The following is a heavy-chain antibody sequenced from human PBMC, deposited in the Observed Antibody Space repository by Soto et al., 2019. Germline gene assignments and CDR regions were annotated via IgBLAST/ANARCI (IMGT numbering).Heavy chain of an antibody. CDR3: GNNVGREDGGLFDY. CDR1: GFTFSSYA. V-gene: IGHV3-23*01. J-gene: IGHJ4*02. Sequence: EVQLLESGGGLVQPGGSLRLSCAASGFTFSSYAMSWVRQAPGKGLEWVSAIRGSGGSTYYADSVKGRFTISRDNSKNTLYLQMNSLRAEDTAVYYCGNNVGREDGGLFDYWGQGTLVTVSS. D-gene: IGHD3-16*01. CDR2: IRGSGGST.